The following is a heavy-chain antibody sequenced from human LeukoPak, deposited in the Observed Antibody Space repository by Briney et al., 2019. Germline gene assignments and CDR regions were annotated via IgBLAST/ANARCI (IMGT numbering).Heavy chain of an antibody. Sequence: PGGSLRLSCAASGFTFSSYSMNWVRQAPGKGLEWVSYISSSSSTIYYADSVKGRFTISRDNAKNSLYLQMNSLGAEDTAVYYCARADIVVVPAALPFDYWGQGTLVTVSS. CDR3: ARADIVVVPAALPFDY. CDR1: GFTFSSYS. V-gene: IGHV3-48*01. J-gene: IGHJ4*02. D-gene: IGHD2-2*02. CDR2: ISSSSSTI.